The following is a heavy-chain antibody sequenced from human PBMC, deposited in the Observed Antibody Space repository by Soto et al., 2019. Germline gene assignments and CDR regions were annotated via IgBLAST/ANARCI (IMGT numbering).Heavy chain of an antibody. V-gene: IGHV3-23*01. D-gene: IGHD5-12*01. CDR1: GFTFSTYA. CDR3: AKEIVDSGYPVEGAFNV. CDR2: VSGGGGST. Sequence: QLLESGGDLVLPGGSLRLSCAASGFTFSTYAMGWVRQAPGKGLEWVSGVSGGGGSTHYADSVKGRFIVSRDNSKDTMYLQMNTVRAEDTALYYCAKEIVDSGYPVEGAFNVWGQGTMVTVPS. J-gene: IGHJ3*01.